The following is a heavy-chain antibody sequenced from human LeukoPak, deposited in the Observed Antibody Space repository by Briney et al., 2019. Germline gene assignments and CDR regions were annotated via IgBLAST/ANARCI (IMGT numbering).Heavy chain of an antibody. V-gene: IGHV4-4*07. CDR2: IYTSGTI. D-gene: IGHD3-10*01. J-gene: IGHJ5*02. CDR1: GGSISSYY. CDR3: ARDSGTTGEVKFDP. Sequence: SPSETLSLTCTVSGGSISSYYWSWIRQPAGTALEWIGRIYTSGTITYNPSFKSRVTMSVDTSMNQFSLKLSSVTAADTAVYYCARDSGTTGEVKFDPWGQGTLVTVSS.